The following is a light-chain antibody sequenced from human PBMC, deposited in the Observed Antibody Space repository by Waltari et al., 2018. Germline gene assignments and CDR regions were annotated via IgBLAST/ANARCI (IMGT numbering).Light chain of an antibody. CDR1: GSDVGDFNS. Sequence: QSALTQPRSVSGSPGQSVTISCAGTGSDVGDFNSVSSYQQHPGKAPRLVIFDVTQRPSGVPDRFSGSKSGTSASLTVSGLQAEDEADYYCCSYAGIWVFGGGTKLTVL. J-gene: IGLJ3*02. V-gene: IGLV2-11*01. CDR3: CSYAGIWV. CDR2: DVT.